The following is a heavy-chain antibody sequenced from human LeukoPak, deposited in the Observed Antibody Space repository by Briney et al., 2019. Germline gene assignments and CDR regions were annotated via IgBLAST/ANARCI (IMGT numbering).Heavy chain of an antibody. Sequence: GGSLRLSCAASGFTFSNYPIHWVRQAPGKGLEFVSSIHSNGISTYYGNSVKGRFTVSRDNSKNTLYLQMNSLRAEDTAVYYCARVLRDSSGPNFDYWGQGTLVTVSS. CDR1: GFTFSNYP. V-gene: IGHV3-64*01. J-gene: IGHJ4*02. CDR2: IHSNGIST. CDR3: ARVLRDSSGPNFDY. D-gene: IGHD6-19*01.